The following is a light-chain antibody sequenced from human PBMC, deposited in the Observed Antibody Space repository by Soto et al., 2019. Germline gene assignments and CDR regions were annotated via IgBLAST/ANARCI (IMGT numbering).Light chain of an antibody. Sequence: QAASVSGSPGQSITISCTGTSSDVGDYKYVSWYQHNPGKAPKLMIYEVSNRPSGVSNRFSGSKSGNTASLTISGLQAEDEGDYYCSSYTGLSTYGFGTGTKQTVL. CDR1: SSDVGDYKY. CDR3: SSYTGLSTYG. J-gene: IGLJ1*01. CDR2: EVS. V-gene: IGLV2-14*01.